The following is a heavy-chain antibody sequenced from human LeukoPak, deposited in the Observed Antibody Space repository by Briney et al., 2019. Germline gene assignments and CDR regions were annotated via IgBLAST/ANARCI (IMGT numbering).Heavy chain of an antibody. V-gene: IGHV3-23*01. CDR2: ITGTGHIT. CDR3: ARDRLGAMLFFDS. D-gene: IGHD3-16*01. J-gene: IGHJ4*02. Sequence: PGGSLRLSCAASGFTFSSYEMSWVRQAPGKGLEWVPAITGTGHITYYADSVKGRFTISRDNSKNTLYLQMNSLRAEDTALYYCARDRLGAMLFFDSWGQGTLVTVSS. CDR1: GFTFSSYE.